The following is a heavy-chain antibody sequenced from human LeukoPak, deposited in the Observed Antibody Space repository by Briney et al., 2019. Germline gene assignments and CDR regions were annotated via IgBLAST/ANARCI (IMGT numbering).Heavy chain of an antibody. J-gene: IGHJ5*02. CDR2: ISGSGGDT. V-gene: IGHV3-23*01. CDR1: GFTFSNYA. Sequence: PGGSLRLSCAASGFTFSNYAMSWVRQAPGKGLEWVSGISGSGGDTYYADSVRGRFTISRDNSKNSLYLQMNSLRAEDTAVYYCARATDYDISLFDPWGQGTLVTVSS. D-gene: IGHD3-9*01. CDR3: ARATDYDISLFDP.